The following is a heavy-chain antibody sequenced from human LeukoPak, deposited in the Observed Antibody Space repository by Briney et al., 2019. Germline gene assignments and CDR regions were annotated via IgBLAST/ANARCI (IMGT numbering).Heavy chain of an antibody. CDR3: ARAFYYYDGIDY. J-gene: IGHJ4*02. CDR2: IYHSGST. D-gene: IGHD3-22*01. CDR1: GYSISSGYY. V-gene: IGHV4-38-2*02. Sequence: SETLSLTCTVSGYSISSGYYWGWIRQPPGKGLEWIGSIYHSGSTYYNPSLKSRVTMSVDTSKNQFSLKLSSVTAADTAVYYCARAFYYYDGIDYWGQGTLVTVSS.